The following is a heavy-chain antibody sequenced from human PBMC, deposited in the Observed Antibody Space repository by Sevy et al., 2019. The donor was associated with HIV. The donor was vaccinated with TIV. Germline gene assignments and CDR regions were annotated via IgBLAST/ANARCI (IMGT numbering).Heavy chain of an antibody. Sequence: GGSLRLSCAASGFTFSNYAMSWVRQAPGKGLEWVSSVSISGANKYYADSVKGRLTISRDNSKNTMYLQMNSLRAEDTAVYYCAKEWTQLSDWYGELDYWGQGSLVTVSS. J-gene: IGHJ4*02. CDR3: AKEWTQLSDWYGELDY. CDR1: GFTFSNYA. CDR2: VSISGANK. V-gene: IGHV3-23*01. D-gene: IGHD6-19*01.